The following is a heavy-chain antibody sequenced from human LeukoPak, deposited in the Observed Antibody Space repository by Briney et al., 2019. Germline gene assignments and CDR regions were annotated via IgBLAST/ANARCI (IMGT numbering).Heavy chain of an antibody. V-gene: IGHV3-48*01. CDR3: ARDIGYYGSGSYYRLSLYYYGMDV. D-gene: IGHD3-10*01. Sequence: PGGSLRLSCVASGFTFSSHWMHWVRQAPGKGLEWVSYISSSSSTIYYADSVKGRFTISRDNAKNSLYLQMNSLRAEDTAVYYCARDIGYYGSGSYYRLSLYYYGMDVWGQGTTVTVSS. CDR2: ISSSSSTI. CDR1: GFTFSSHW. J-gene: IGHJ6*02.